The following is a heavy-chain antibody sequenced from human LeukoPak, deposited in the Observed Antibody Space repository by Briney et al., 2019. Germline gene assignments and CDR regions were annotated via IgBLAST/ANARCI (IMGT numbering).Heavy chain of an antibody. CDR3: TSTVVAVAGREFDY. V-gene: IGHV3-49*04. Sequence: PGGSLRLSCTASGFTFGDYALSWVRQAPGRGLEWVGFIRSKAYGGTTEYAASVKGRFTISRDDSKSIAYLHMNSLKTEDTAVYYCTSTVVAVAGREFDYWGQGTLVTVSS. CDR1: GFTFGDYA. D-gene: IGHD6-19*01. J-gene: IGHJ4*02. CDR2: IRSKAYGGTT.